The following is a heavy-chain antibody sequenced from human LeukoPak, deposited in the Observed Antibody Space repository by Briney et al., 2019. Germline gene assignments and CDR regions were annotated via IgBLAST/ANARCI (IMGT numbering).Heavy chain of an antibody. CDR3: ARVQGSSGSD. D-gene: IGHD6-19*01. V-gene: IGHV1-18*01. CDR1: GYTFTDYG. J-gene: IGHJ4*02. Sequence: GASVKVSCKTSGYTFTDYGITWVRQAPGQGLEWMGWISGYNGDTNYARKLQGRVTMTTDTSTSTAYMQLRSLRSDDTAVYYCARVQGSSGSDWGQGTLVTVSS. CDR2: ISGYNGDT.